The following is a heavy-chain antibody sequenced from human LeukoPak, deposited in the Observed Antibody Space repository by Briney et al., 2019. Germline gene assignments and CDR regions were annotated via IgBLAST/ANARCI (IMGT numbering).Heavy chain of an antibody. J-gene: IGHJ5*02. CDR3: ARHIGGITIFGVVIPASNWFDP. Sequence: SETLSLTCTVSGGSISSGDYYWSWIRQPPGKGLEWIGSIYYSGSTYYNPSLKSRVTISVDTSKNQFSLKLSPVTAADTAVYYCARHIGGITIFGVVIPASNWFDPWGQGTLVTVSS. CDR2: IYYSGST. CDR1: GGSISSGDYY. V-gene: IGHV4-39*01. D-gene: IGHD3-3*01.